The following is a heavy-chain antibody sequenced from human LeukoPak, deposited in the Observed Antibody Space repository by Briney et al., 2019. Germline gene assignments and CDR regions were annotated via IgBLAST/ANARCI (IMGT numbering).Heavy chain of an antibody. CDR1: GFTFSDYY. CDR2: ISSSGSTI. Sequence: GGSLRLSCAASGFTFSDYYMSWIRQAPGKGLEWVSYISSSGSTIYYADSVKGRFTISRDNAKNSLYLQMNSLRAEDTAVYYCAKKYSSGWYDYYFDYWGQGTLVTVSS. V-gene: IGHV3-11*01. J-gene: IGHJ4*02. D-gene: IGHD6-19*01. CDR3: AKKYSSGWYDYYFDY.